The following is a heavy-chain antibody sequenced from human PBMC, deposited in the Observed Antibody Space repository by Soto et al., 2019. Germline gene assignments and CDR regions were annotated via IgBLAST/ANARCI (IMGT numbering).Heavy chain of an antibody. CDR2: ISYDGSNK. D-gene: IGHD3-3*01. CDR3: AKAWGVFWSGYYSVDFDY. Sequence: QVQLVESGGGVVQPGRSLRLSCAASGFTFSSYGMHWVRQAPGKGLEWVAVISYDGSNKYYADSVKGRFTISRDNSKKALYLQMNSLRAEDTAVYYCAKAWGVFWSGYYSVDFDYWGQGTLVTVSS. V-gene: IGHV3-30*18. J-gene: IGHJ4*02. CDR1: GFTFSSYG.